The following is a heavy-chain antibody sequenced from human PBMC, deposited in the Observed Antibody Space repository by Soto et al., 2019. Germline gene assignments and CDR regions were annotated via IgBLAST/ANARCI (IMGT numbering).Heavy chain of an antibody. V-gene: IGHV3-11*01. D-gene: IGHD3-16*02. J-gene: IGHJ3*02. Sequence: GGSLRLSCAASGFTFSDYYMSWIRQAPGKGLEWVSYISSSGSTIYYADSVKGRFTISRDNAKNSLYLQMNSLRAEDTAVYYCARVLGRTPNYYDYIWGSYRDDAFDIWGQGTMVTVSS. CDR1: GFTFSDYY. CDR3: ARVLGRTPNYYDYIWGSYRDDAFDI. CDR2: ISSSGSTI.